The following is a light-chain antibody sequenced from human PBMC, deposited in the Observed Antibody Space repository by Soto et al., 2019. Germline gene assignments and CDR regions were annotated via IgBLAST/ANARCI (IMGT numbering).Light chain of an antibody. J-gene: IGLJ1*01. CDR3: CSYTSSSTSFV. Sequence: QSALTQPASVSGSPGQSITISCTGTSSDVGGYNYVSWYQQHPGKAPKLMIYEVSNRPSGVSNRFSGSKSGNTASLTISGLLAEEEADYYCCSYTSSSTSFVFGTGTKVTVL. V-gene: IGLV2-14*01. CDR2: EVS. CDR1: SSDVGGYNY.